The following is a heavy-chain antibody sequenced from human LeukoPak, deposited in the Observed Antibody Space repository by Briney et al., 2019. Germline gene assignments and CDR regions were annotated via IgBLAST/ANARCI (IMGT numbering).Heavy chain of an antibody. CDR3: ARDIRSHNGPGGYYYYYMDV. CDR1: GDSMSDSY. D-gene: IGHD2-8*01. V-gene: IGHV4-4*07. CDR2: IYAGVST. J-gene: IGHJ6*03. Sequence: SETLSLTCTVSGDSMSDSYWSWIRQPAGKGLEWIGRIYAGVSTNYNPSLKSRVTLSVDTSSNPFSLTLSSVTAADTAVYPCARDIRSHNGPGGYYYYYMDVWGKGTTVTVSS.